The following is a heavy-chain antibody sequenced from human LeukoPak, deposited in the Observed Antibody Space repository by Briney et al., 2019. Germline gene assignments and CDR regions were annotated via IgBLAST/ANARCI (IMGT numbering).Heavy chain of an antibody. CDR3: ARHYFVLLWFGDPLGYFDY. J-gene: IGHJ4*02. CDR1: GYSISSGYF. Sequence: PSETLSLTCTVSGYSISSGYFWGWIRQPPGKGLEWIGSIYHSGSTSYNPSLKSRLTISVDTSKNQFSLKLNFVTAADTAVYYCARHYFVLLWFGDPLGYFDYWGQGTLVTVSS. D-gene: IGHD3-10*01. CDR2: IYHSGST. V-gene: IGHV4-38-2*02.